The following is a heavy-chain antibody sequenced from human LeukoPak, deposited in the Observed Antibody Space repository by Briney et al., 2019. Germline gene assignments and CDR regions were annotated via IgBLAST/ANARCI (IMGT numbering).Heavy chain of an antibody. V-gene: IGHV4-59*08. Sequence: KTSETLSLTCTVSGGSISSYYWSWIRQPPGKGLEWIGYIYYSGSTNYSPSLKSRVTISVDMSKNQFSLRLRSVTAADTAVYYCILGGDFDYWGQGTLVTVSS. CDR3: ILGGDFDY. CDR1: GGSISSYY. J-gene: IGHJ4*02. CDR2: IYYSGST. D-gene: IGHD7-27*01.